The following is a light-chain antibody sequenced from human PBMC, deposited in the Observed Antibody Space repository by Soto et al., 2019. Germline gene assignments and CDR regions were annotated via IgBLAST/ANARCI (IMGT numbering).Light chain of an antibody. CDR3: QQYGSSLTWT. Sequence: EIVVTQSPGTLSLSPGERSTLSCRASQSVSSSYLAWYQRKAGQAPRILIYGASSRATGIPDRLSGSGSGTDFTLTISRLEPEDFAVYYCQQYGSSLTWTFGQGTKVDIK. J-gene: IGKJ1*01. CDR1: QSVSSSY. CDR2: GAS. V-gene: IGKV3-20*01.